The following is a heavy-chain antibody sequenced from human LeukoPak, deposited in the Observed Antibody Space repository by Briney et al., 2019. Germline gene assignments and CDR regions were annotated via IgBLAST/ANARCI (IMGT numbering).Heavy chain of an antibody. CDR3: ARAWTGYSYGDY. Sequence: GGSLRLSCAASGFTFSSYGMSWVRQAPGKGLEWVSAISGSGGTTYYADSVKGQFTISRDNSNNTLYLQLNSLRAEDTAVYYCARAWTGYSYGDYWGQGTLVTVSS. CDR1: GFTFSSYG. V-gene: IGHV3-23*01. J-gene: IGHJ4*02. CDR2: ISGSGGTT. D-gene: IGHD5-18*01.